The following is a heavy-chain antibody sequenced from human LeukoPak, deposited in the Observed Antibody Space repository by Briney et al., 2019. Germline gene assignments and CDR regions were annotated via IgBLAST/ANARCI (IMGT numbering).Heavy chain of an antibody. CDR2: IRYDGSNK. Sequence: GGSLRLSCAAPGFTFSSYGMHWVRQAPGKGLEWVAFIRYDGSNKYYADSVKGRFTISRDNSKNTRYLQMNSLRAEDTAVYYCTTIKDWFDPWGQGTLVTVSS. CDR1: GFTFSSYG. CDR3: TTIKDWFDP. D-gene: IGHD1-14*01. J-gene: IGHJ5*02. V-gene: IGHV3-30*02.